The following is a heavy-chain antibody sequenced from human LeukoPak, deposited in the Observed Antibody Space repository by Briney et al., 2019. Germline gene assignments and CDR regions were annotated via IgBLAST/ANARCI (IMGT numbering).Heavy chain of an antibody. V-gene: IGHV3-30*18. D-gene: IGHD1-26*01. CDR1: GFTFSSYG. J-gene: IGHJ4*02. CDR3: AKDHSGYLDY. CDR2: ISYDGSNK. Sequence: PGGSLRLSCAASGFTFSSYGMHWVRQAPGKGLEWVAVISYDGSNKYYADSVKGRFTISRDNSKNTLYLQMNSLRAGDTAVYYCAKDHSGYLDYWGQGTLVTVSS.